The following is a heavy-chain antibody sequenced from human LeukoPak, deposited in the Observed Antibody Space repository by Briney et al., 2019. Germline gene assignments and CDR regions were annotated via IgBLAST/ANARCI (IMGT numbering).Heavy chain of an antibody. CDR3: ARDGYNEAFDI. CDR1: GFTFSSYS. CDR2: ISSSSSYV. Sequence: GGSLRLSCAASGFTFSSYSMNWVRQAPGKGLEWVSSISSSSSYVYYADSVKGRFTISRDNAKNSLYLQMNSLRAEDTAVYYCARDGYNEAFDIWGQGTMVTVSS. V-gene: IGHV3-21*01. D-gene: IGHD5-24*01. J-gene: IGHJ3*02.